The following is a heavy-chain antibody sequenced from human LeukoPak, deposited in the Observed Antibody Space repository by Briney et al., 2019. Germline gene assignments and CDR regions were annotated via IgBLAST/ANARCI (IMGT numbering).Heavy chain of an antibody. D-gene: IGHD1-26*01. CDR3: ARHGGSYSFDY. V-gene: IGHV4-59*08. CDR2: IYYSGST. CDR1: GGSISTYY. J-gene: IGHJ4*02. Sequence: SETLSLTCTVSGGSISTYYWSWIRQPPGKGLELIGYIYYSGSTNYNPSLKSRVTISIDTSKNQFSLKVSSVTAADTAVYYCARHGGSYSFDYWGQGTLVTVSS.